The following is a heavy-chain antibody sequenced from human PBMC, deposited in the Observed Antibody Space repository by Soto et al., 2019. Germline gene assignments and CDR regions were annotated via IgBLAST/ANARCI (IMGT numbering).Heavy chain of an antibody. CDR1: GFTFSSYA. CDR3: ARDWYIGSGSYFNHPHYYYYYMDV. CDR2: ISSNGGST. D-gene: IGHD3-10*01. Sequence: GGSLRLSCAASGFTFSSYAMHWVRQAPGKGLEYVSAISSNGGSTYYANSVKGRFTISRDNSKNTLYLQMGSLRAEDMAVYYCARDWYIGSGSYFNHPHYYYYYMDVWGKGTTVTVSS. V-gene: IGHV3-64*01. J-gene: IGHJ6*03.